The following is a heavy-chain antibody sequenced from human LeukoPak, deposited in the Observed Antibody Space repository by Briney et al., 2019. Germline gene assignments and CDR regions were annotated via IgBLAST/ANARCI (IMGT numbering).Heavy chain of an antibody. Sequence: SETLSLTCTVSGGSISSSSYYWGWIRQPPGKGLEWIGEVDHSGSTNYNPSLMSRVTISVDTSKNQFSLKLSSVTAADTAVYFCARRRYADYWGQGTLVTVSS. CDR2: VDHSGST. V-gene: IGHV4-39*07. CDR3: ARRRYADY. CDR1: GGSISSSSYY. J-gene: IGHJ4*02. D-gene: IGHD5-18*01.